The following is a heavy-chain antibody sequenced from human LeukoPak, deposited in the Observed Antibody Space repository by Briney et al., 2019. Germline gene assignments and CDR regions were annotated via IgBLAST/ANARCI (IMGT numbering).Heavy chain of an antibody. D-gene: IGHD3-10*01. CDR3: AKSEGFGELFSPLDC. CDR1: GFTFSSYG. Sequence: PGGSLRLSCAASGFTFSSYGMHWVRQAPGKGLDWVAVISYDGSNKYYADSVKGRFTISRDNSKNTLYLQMNSLRVEDTAVYYCAKSEGFGELFSPLDCWGQGTLVTVSS. J-gene: IGHJ4*02. CDR2: ISYDGSNK. V-gene: IGHV3-30*18.